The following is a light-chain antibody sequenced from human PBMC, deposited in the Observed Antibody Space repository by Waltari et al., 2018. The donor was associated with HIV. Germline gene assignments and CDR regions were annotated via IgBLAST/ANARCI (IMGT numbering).Light chain of an antibody. CDR2: DVS. CDR1: SSDVGTYNY. CDR3: SSYTSSSTVV. V-gene: IGLV2-14*03. Sequence: QSALTQPASVSGSPGKSITIACTGTSSDVGTYNYGSWYQQHPGKAPQLMVYDVSNRPSGVSNRFSGSKSANTASLTISGLQAEDEADYYCSSYTSSSTVVFGGGTKLTVL. J-gene: IGLJ2*01.